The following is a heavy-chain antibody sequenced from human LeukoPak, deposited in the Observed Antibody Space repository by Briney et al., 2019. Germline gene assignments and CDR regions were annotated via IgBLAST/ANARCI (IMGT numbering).Heavy chain of an antibody. CDR3: ARTATRGGRFDY. J-gene: IGHJ4*02. CDR2: INHSGST. Sequence: SETLSLTCAVYGGSFSGYYWSWIRQPPGKGLEWIGEINHSGSTNYNPSRKSRVTISVDTSKNQFSLKLSSVTAADTAVYYCARTATRGGRFDYWGQGTLVTVSS. CDR1: GGSFSGYY. V-gene: IGHV4-34*01. D-gene: IGHD3-10*01.